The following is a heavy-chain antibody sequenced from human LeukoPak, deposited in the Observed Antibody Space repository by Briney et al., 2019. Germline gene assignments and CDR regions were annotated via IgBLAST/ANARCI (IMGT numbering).Heavy chain of an antibody. CDR2: ISSSSSTI. CDR3: ARVVVPAVNDYYYYYMDV. V-gene: IGHV3-48*04. Sequence: GGSLRLSCAASGFTFSSYSMNWVRQAPGKGLEWVSYISSSSSTIYYADSVKGRFTISRDNAKNSLYLQMNSLRAEDTALYYCARVVVPAVNDYYYYYMDVWGKETTVTVSS. J-gene: IGHJ6*03. D-gene: IGHD2-2*01. CDR1: GFTFSSYS.